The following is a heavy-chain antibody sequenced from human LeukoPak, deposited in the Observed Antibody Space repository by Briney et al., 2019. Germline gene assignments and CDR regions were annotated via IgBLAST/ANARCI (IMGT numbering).Heavy chain of an antibody. D-gene: IGHD3-22*01. J-gene: IGHJ4*02. CDR1: GYTFTNYG. Sequence: ASVKVSCKASGYTFTNYGINWVRQAPGQGLEWMGWISAYNGNTKYAQKLQGRVTMTTDTSTSTAYMEVRNLTSDDTAVYYCASYYDSSAYYEDYWGQGTLVTVSS. V-gene: IGHV1-18*01. CDR3: ASYYDSSAYYEDY. CDR2: ISAYNGNT.